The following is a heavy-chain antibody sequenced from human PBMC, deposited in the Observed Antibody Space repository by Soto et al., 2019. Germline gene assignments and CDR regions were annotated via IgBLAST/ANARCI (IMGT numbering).Heavy chain of an antibody. D-gene: IGHD3-22*01. CDR1: GYTFTSYG. Sequence: QVQLVQSGAEVKKPGASVKVSCKASGYTFTSYGISWVRQAPGQGLEWMGWISAYNGNTNYAQKLQGRVTMTTDTSTSTADMELRSLRSDDTAVYYCARARRDYYDSSGYFDYWGHGTLVTVSS. V-gene: IGHV1-18*01. CDR2: ISAYNGNT. J-gene: IGHJ4*01. CDR3: ARARRDYYDSSGYFDY.